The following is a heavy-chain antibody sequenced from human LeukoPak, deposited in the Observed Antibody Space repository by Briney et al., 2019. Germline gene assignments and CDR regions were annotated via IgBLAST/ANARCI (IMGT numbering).Heavy chain of an antibody. J-gene: IGHJ2*01. CDR2: IYHSGSM. CDR3: ARRGRGYSYGPHYWYFDL. V-gene: IGHV4-39*07. Sequence: SETLSLTCTVSGDSIRSSSYHWGWIRQPPGKGLEWIGSIYHSGSMYASLKSRVTISVDTSKNQFSLKLSSVTAADTAVYYCARRGRGYSYGPHYWYFDLWGRGTLVTVSS. D-gene: IGHD5-18*01. CDR1: GDSIRSSSYH.